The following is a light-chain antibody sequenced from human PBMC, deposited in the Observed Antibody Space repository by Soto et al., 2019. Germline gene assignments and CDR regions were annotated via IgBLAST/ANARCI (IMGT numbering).Light chain of an antibody. CDR1: QIIGNR. CDR3: QQYNTYSPWA. V-gene: IGKV1-5*01. J-gene: IGKJ1*01. CDR2: DAS. Sequence: MTQSPATLSLSPGERATLSCRASQIIGNRLAWYQQKPGKAPKLLIYDASSLQSGVPSRFSGSGSGTEFTLTISSLQPDDFATYYCQQYNTYSPWAFGQGTKVDIK.